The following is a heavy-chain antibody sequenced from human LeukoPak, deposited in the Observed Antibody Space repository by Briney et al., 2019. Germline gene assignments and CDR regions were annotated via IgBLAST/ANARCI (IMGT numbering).Heavy chain of an antibody. CDR2: ISSSGSTI. CDR3: ARGRGVDRFDN. CDR1: GVTFSDYY. V-gene: IGHV3-11*04. Sequence: GGSLRLSCAASGVTFSDYYMSWIRQAPGKGLEWVSYISSSGSTIYYPDSVKGRFTISRDNAKNSRYLQMNSLRAEATAVYYCARGRGVDRFDNWGQGTLVTVSS. J-gene: IGHJ4*02. D-gene: IGHD3-16*01.